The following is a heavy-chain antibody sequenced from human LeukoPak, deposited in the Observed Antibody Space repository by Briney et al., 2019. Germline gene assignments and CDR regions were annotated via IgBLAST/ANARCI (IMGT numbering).Heavy chain of an antibody. V-gene: IGHV3-7*01. CDR2: IKQDGSEK. J-gene: IGHJ5*02. CDR1: GFTFSEYW. Sequence: GGSLRLSCAASGFTFSEYWMTWVRQDPGKGLEWVANIKQDGSEKYYEDSAKGRFTISRDNTKNSLYLQINSLRVEDTAVYYCARGTPWFDPWGQGTLVTVSS. CDR3: ARGTPWFDP.